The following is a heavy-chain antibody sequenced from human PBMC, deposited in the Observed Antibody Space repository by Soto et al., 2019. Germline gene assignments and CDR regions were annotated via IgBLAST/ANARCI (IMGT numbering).Heavy chain of an antibody. D-gene: IGHD3-22*01. CDR1: GFTFGRYN. V-gene: IGHV3-48*02. Sequence: DVELVESGGHLVQPGGSLRLSCAVSGFTFGRYNMNWVRQAPGKGLEWIAYISTRSTTIYYADSVKGRFTVSSENVKNSLYLQMYSLRDEDTATYYCAIESDHYDSVAPWGQGTPVTVPS. J-gene: IGHJ5*02. CDR3: AIESDHYDSVAP. CDR2: ISTRSTTI.